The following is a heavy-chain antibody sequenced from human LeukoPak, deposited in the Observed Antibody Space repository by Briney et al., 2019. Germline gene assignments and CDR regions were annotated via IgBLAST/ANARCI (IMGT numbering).Heavy chain of an antibody. Sequence: SETLSLTCAVYGGSFSGYYWSWIRQPPGKGLEWIGEINHSGSTNYNPSLKSRVTISVDTSKNQSSLKLSSVTAADTAVYYCAGRRFGEFAAPSPRFDPWGQGTLVTVSS. J-gene: IGHJ5*02. CDR1: GGSFSGYY. D-gene: IGHD3-10*01. V-gene: IGHV4-34*01. CDR3: AGRRFGEFAAPSPRFDP. CDR2: INHSGST.